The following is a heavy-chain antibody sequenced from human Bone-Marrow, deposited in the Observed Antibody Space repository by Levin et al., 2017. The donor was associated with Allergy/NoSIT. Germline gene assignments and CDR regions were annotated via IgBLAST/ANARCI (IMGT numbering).Heavy chain of an antibody. CDR3: AKTRGVTTVTPMVLPYYFDY. CDR2: ISGSGGST. Sequence: GGSLRLSCAASGFTFSSYAMSWVRQAPGKGLEWVSAISGSGGSTYYADSVKGRFTISRDNSKNTLYLQMNSLRAEDTAVYYCAKTRGVTTVTPMVLPYYFDYWGQGTLVTVSS. CDR1: GFTFSSYA. J-gene: IGHJ4*02. V-gene: IGHV3-23*01. D-gene: IGHD4-11*01.